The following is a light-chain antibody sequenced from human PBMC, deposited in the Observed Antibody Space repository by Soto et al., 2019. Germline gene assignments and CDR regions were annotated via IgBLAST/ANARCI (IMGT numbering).Light chain of an antibody. CDR2: DVS. CDR3: SSFAGNSNLV. CDR1: SSHVGGSNY. Sequence: QSALTQPPSASGSPGQSVTISCTGTSSHVGGSNYVSWYQQHPGKAPKLMISDVSKRPSGVPDRFSGSKSGNTAALTVSGIQAEEEADYYCSSFAGNSNLVFGGGTKLTVL. V-gene: IGLV2-8*01. J-gene: IGLJ3*02.